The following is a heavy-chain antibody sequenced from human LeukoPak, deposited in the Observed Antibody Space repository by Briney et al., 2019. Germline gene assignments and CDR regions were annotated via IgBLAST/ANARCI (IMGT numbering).Heavy chain of an antibody. CDR2: IDPNSGGT. CDR3: ARDINDILDGYNY. CDR1: GYTVTGYD. Sequence: GASVKVSCKASGYTVTGYDMHWVRHAPGQGLEWMGWIDPNSGGTNYAQKFQGRVTTTRDTSISTAYMELSRLRSDDTAVYYCARDINDILDGYNYWGQGTLVTVSS. D-gene: IGHD3-9*01. J-gene: IGHJ4*02. V-gene: IGHV1-2*02.